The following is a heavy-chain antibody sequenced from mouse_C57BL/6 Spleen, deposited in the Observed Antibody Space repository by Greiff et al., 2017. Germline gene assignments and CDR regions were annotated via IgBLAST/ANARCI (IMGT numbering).Heavy chain of an antibody. V-gene: IGHV1-50*01. Sequence: QVQLQQPGAELVKPGASVKLSCKASGYTFTSYWMQWVKQRPGQGLEWIGEIDPSDSYTNYNQKFKGKATLTVDTSSSTAYMQLSSLTSEDSAVYYCASNGYCPAWFAYWGQGTLVTVSA. CDR1: GYTFTSYW. J-gene: IGHJ3*01. D-gene: IGHD2-3*01. CDR3: ASNGYCPAWFAY. CDR2: IDPSDSYT.